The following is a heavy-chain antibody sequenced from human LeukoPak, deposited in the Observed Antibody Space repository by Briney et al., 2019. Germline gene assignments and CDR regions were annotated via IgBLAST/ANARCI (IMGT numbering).Heavy chain of an antibody. CDR3: AKVKTKAVAASGAFDI. V-gene: IGHV3-9*01. Sequence: GGSLRLPCAASGFTFDDYAMPWVRQAPGKGLEWVSGISWNSGSIGYADSVKGRFTISRDNAKNSLYLQMNSLRAEDTALYYCAKVKTKAVAASGAFDIWGQGTMVTVSS. D-gene: IGHD6-19*01. CDR2: ISWNSGSI. CDR1: GFTFDDYA. J-gene: IGHJ3*02.